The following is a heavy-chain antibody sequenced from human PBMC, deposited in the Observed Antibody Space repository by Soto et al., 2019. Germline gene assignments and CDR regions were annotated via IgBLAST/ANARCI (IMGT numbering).Heavy chain of an antibody. CDR3: AHRITMVGGNWFDP. V-gene: IGHV2-5*02. CDR1: GFSLSTSGVG. CDR2: IYWDDDK. D-gene: IGHD3-10*01. Sequence: QITLKESGPTLVKPTQTLTLTCTFSGFSLSTSGVGVGWIRRPPGKALVWLALIYWDDDKRYSPSLKSRLTITKETSKNQVVLTMTNMDPVDTATYYCAHRITMVGGNWFDPWGQGTLVTVSS. J-gene: IGHJ5*02.